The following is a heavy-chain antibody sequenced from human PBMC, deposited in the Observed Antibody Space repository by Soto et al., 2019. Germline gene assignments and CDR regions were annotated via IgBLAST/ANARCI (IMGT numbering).Heavy chain of an antibody. CDR1: GGSISSGGYY. CDR2: IYYSGST. J-gene: IGHJ4*02. D-gene: IGHD4-4*01. Sequence: PSETLSLTCTVSGGSISSGGYYWSWIRQHPGKGLEWIGYIYYSGSTYYNPSLKSRVTISVDTSKNQFSLKLSSVTAADTVVYYCARFYIYDYSTSPYFDYWGQGTLVTVSS. V-gene: IGHV4-31*03. CDR3: ARFYIYDYSTSPYFDY.